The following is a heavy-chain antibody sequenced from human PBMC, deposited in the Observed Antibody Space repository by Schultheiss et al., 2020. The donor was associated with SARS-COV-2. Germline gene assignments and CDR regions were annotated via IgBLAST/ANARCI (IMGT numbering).Heavy chain of an antibody. D-gene: IGHD3-22*01. CDR1: GGSFSGYY. J-gene: IGHJ6*02. V-gene: IGHV4-34*01. CDR2: INHSGST. Sequence: SETLSLTCAVSGGSFSGYYWSWIRQPPGKGLEWIGEINHSGSTNYNPSLKSRVTISVDTSKNQFSLKLSSVTAADTAVYYCARRGNYYDSSGRRRGAAYYYGMDVWGQGTTVTVSS. CDR3: ARRGNYYDSSGRRRGAAYYYGMDV.